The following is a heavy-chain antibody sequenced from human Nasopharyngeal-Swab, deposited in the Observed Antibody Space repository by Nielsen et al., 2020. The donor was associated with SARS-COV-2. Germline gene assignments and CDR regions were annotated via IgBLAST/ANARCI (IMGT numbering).Heavy chain of an antibody. J-gene: IGHJ6*03. CDR1: GFTFSSYA. Sequence: GESLKIPCAAPGFTFSSYAMSWVRQAPGKGLEWVSYISSSSSTIYYADSAKGRFTISRDNAKNSLYLQMNSLRAEDTAVYYCARGSGSYYNEEYYMDVWGKGTTVTVSS. CDR2: ISSSSSTI. CDR3: ARGSGSYYNEEYYMDV. V-gene: IGHV3-48*04. D-gene: IGHD3-10*01.